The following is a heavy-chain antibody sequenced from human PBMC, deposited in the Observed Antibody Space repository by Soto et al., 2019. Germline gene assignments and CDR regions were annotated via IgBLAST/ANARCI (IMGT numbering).Heavy chain of an antibody. CDR3: AKIREYYDSSGYPPYFFDY. Sequence: EVQLLESGGGLVQPGGSLRLSCAASGFTFSNYVMNWVRQAPGKGLEWVSAITGSGGSTYYADSVKGRFTMSRDDPKNTLYLQMNSLRAEDTAVYYCAKIREYYDSSGYPPYFFDYWGQGTLVTVSS. CDR1: GFTFSNYV. CDR2: ITGSGGST. J-gene: IGHJ4*02. V-gene: IGHV3-23*01. D-gene: IGHD3-22*01.